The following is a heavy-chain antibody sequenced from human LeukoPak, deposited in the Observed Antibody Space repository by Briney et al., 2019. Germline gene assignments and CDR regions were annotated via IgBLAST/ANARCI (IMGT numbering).Heavy chain of an antibody. D-gene: IGHD3-10*01. J-gene: IGHJ4*01. V-gene: IGHV1-69*01. CDR2: ISPIFGTA. Sequence: SVTVSCKASGGTFSIYAISWVRQAPGQGLEWMGGISPIFGTANYAQKFQGRVTITADESTSTAYMELSSLRSEDTAVYYCATDNYYGSGSYHSVHWGHGTLVTVSS. CDR3: ATDNYYGSGSYHSVH. CDR1: GGTFSIYA.